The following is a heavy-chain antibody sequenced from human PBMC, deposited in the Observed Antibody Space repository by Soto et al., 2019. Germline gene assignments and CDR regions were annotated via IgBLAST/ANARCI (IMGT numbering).Heavy chain of an antibody. CDR2: ISSSSSTI. J-gene: IGHJ4*02. CDR3: AKDFFLGSGYDSRVIDFDY. CDR1: GFTFSSYS. Sequence: GGSLRLSCAASGFTFSSYSMNWVRQAPGKGLEWVSYISSSSSTIYYADSVKGRFTISRDNAKNSLYLQMNSLRAEDTAVYYCAKDFFLGSGYDSRVIDFDYWGQGTLVTVSS. D-gene: IGHD5-12*01. V-gene: IGHV3-48*01.